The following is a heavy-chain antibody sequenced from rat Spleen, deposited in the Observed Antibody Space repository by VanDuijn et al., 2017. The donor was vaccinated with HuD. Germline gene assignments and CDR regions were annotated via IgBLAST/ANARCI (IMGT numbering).Heavy chain of an antibody. CDR2: ISTSGGST. CDR3: TRSLYGYTPNWFAF. D-gene: IGHD1-4*01. Sequence: EVQLVESGGGLVQPGRSMKLSCAASGFTFSSFPMAWVRQAPTKGLEWVATISTSGGSTYYRDSVKGRFTISRDNAKSTLYLQMNSLRSEDTATYYCTRSLYGYTPNWFAFWGQGTLVTVSS. CDR1: GFTFSSFP. J-gene: IGHJ3*01. V-gene: IGHV5-46*01.